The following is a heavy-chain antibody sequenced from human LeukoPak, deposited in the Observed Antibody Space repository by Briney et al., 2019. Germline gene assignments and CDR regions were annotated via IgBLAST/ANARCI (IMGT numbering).Heavy chain of an antibody. CDR2: ISYDRSNK. Sequence: GGSLRPSCAASGFTFSSYAMHWVRQAPGKGLEWVAVISYDRSNKYYADSVKRRFTISRDNSKNTLYLQMNSLRAEDTAVYYCARDSFVTPRGLRYFDWFGWFDPWGQGTLVTVSS. CDR3: ARDSFVTPRGLRYFDWFGWFDP. D-gene: IGHD3-9*01. J-gene: IGHJ5*02. CDR1: GFTFSSYA. V-gene: IGHV3-30-3*01.